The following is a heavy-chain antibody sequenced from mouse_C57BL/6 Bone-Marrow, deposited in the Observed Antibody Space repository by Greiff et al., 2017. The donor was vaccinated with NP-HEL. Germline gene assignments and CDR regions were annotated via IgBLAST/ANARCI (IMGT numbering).Heavy chain of an antibody. V-gene: IGHV5-6*01. CDR1: GFTFSSYG. CDR3: ARGYYYGSSYFDY. J-gene: IGHJ2*01. Sequence: EVQLQQSGGDLVKPGGSLKLSCAASGFTFSSYGMSWVRQTPDKRLEWVATISSGGSYTYYPDSVKGRFTISRDNAKNTLYLQMSSLKSEDTAMYYCARGYYYGSSYFDYWGQGTTLTVSS. CDR2: ISSGGSYT. D-gene: IGHD1-1*01.